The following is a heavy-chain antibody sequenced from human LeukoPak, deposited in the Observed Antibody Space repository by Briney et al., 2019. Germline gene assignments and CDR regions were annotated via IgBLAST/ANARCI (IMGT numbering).Heavy chain of an antibody. CDR2: ISWNSGSI. CDR3: AKEGFDP. V-gene: IGHV3-9*01. Sequence: GGSLRLSCAASGFTFDDYAMHWVRQAPGKGLEWVSGISWNSGSIGYADSVKGRFTISRDNAKNSLYLQMNSLRAEDTALYYSAKEGFDPWGQGTLVTVSS. J-gene: IGHJ5*02. CDR1: GFTFDDYA.